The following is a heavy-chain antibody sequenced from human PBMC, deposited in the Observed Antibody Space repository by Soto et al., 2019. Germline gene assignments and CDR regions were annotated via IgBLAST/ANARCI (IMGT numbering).Heavy chain of an antibody. D-gene: IGHD2-15*01. V-gene: IGHV4-30-4*01. J-gene: IGHJ6*02. CDR2: IRNSGSP. Sequence: SETLSLTCSVSGASIYNGGYFWSWIRQSPGKGLEWIGHIRNSGSPYNNPSLNSRVTISADTSMNQFSLALTSVTAADTAVYYCARHLTYCSAGSCYSDFPYYGMDVWGQGTTVTVS. CDR1: GASIYNGGYF. CDR3: ARHLTYCSAGSCYSDFPYYGMDV.